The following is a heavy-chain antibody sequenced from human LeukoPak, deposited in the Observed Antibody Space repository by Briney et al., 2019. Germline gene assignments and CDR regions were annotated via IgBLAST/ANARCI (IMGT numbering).Heavy chain of an antibody. V-gene: IGHV1-69*02. J-gene: IGHJ3*02. CDR2: IIPILGIA. CDR3: ASKSYGSVLGPAFDI. CDR1: GGTFSSYT. Sequence: AASVTVSCKASGGTFSSYTISWVRQAPGQGLEWMGRIIPILGIANYAQKFQGRVTITADKSTSTASMELSSLRAEDTAVYYCASKSYGSVLGPAFDIRGQGTMVTVSS. D-gene: IGHD3-10*01.